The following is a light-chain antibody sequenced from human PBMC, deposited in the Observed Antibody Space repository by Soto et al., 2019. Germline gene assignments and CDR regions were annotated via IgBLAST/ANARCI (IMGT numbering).Light chain of an antibody. CDR3: QQYGSSPLT. Sequence: EIVMTQSPGTLSLSPGERATLSCRASQSVSSYYLAWYQQKPGQAPRLLIYAASSRATGIPDRFSGGGSGTDFTLTISRLEPEDFAVYYCQQYGSSPLTFGGGTKVDIK. V-gene: IGKV3-20*01. CDR1: QSVSSYY. J-gene: IGKJ4*01. CDR2: AAS.